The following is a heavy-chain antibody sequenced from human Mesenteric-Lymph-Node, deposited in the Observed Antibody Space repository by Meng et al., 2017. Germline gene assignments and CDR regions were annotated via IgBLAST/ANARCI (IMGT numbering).Heavy chain of an antibody. CDR3: AKSDTAMVTGILTFFDY. CDR1: GFTFMSYA. J-gene: IGHJ4*02. D-gene: IGHD5-18*01. Sequence: GESLKISCAASGFTFMSYAMSWVRQAPGKGLELVSAISGTGGRTYYADSVKGRFTISRDNSKDTLYLQMNSLRAEDTAVYYCAKSDTAMVTGILTFFDYWGQRTLVTVSS. CDR2: ISGTGGRT. V-gene: IGHV3-23*01.